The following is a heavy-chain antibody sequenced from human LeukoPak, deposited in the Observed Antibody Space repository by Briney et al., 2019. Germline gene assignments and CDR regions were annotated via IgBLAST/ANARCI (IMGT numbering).Heavy chain of an antibody. CDR2: ISWNSGSI. J-gene: IGHJ4*02. CDR1: GFTFDDYA. CDR3: ATLSGVQRHGY. D-gene: IGHD3-10*01. V-gene: IGHV3-9*01. Sequence: PGGSLRLSCAASGFTFDDYAMHWVRQAPGKGLEWVSGISWNSGSIGYADSVKGRFTISRDNAKNSLYLQMNSLRSEDTAVYYCATLSGVQRHGYWGQGTLVTVSS.